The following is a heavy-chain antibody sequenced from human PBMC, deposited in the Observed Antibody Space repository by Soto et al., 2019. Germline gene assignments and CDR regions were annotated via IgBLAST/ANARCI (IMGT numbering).Heavy chain of an antibody. D-gene: IGHD6-13*01. CDR2: ISGSGGYT. CDR1: GFTFSTYA. J-gene: IGHJ6*03. CDR3: ARGGGYSPLPGNTWYYMDV. V-gene: IGHV3-23*01. Sequence: GGSLRLSCAASGFTFSTYAMSWVRQAPGKGLEWVSAISGSGGYTYYADSVKGRFTISRDNSKNMLYLQMNSLRAEDTAVYYCARGGGYSPLPGNTWYYMDVWGKGTTVTVSS.